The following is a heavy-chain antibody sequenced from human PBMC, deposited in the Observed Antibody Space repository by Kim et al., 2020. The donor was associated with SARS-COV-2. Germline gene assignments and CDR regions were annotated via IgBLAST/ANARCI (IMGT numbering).Heavy chain of an antibody. D-gene: IGHD3-10*01. V-gene: IGHV3-73*01. Sequence: GGSLRLSCAASGFTFSGSAMHWVRQASGKGLEWVARIRSKANSYATAYAASVKGRFTISRDDSKNTAYLQMNSLKTEDTAVYYCTRLGVYYYGSGSLRGQGTLVTVSS. CDR3: TRLGVYYYGSGSL. CDR2: IRSKANSYAT. CDR1: GFTFSGSA. J-gene: IGHJ4*02.